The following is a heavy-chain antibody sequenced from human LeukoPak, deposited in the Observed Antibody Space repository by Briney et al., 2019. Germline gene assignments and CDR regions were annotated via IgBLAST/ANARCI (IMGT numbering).Heavy chain of an antibody. CDR1: GGSISSRNYD. CDR3: ARARAKGGSGSYYKTQNAYFDY. CDR2: IYYSGST. D-gene: IGHD3-10*01. V-gene: IGHV4-61*05. Sequence: SETLSLTCTVSGGSISSRNYDWGWIRQPPGKGLEWIGYIYYSGSTNYNPSLKSRITISVDTSKNQFSLKLSSVTAADTAVYYCARARAKGGSGSYYKTQNAYFDYWGQGTLVTVSS. J-gene: IGHJ4*02.